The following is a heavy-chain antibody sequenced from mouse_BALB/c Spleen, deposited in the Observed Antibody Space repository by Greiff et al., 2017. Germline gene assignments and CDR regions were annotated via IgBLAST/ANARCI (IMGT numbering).Heavy chain of an antibody. Sequence: EVQLQQSGPELVKPGASVKIPCKASGYTFTDYNMDWVKQSHGKSLEWIGDINPNNGGTIYNQKFKGKATLTVDKSSSTAYMELRSLTSEDTAVYYCASGIYDGYHAWFAYWGQGTLVTVSA. D-gene: IGHD2-3*01. CDR1: GYTFTDYN. CDR3: ASGIYDGYHAWFAY. V-gene: IGHV1-18*01. J-gene: IGHJ3*01. CDR2: INPNNGGT.